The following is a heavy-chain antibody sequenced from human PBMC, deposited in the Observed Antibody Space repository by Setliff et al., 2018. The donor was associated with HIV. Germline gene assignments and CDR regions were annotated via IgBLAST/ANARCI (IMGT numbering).Heavy chain of an antibody. CDR2: TKEDGSEK. CDR3: AGDAPRGGDMDV. D-gene: IGHD1-26*01. Sequence: AGSLRPSCGATGLALRNYWMTWVRQAPGRGLECVSNTKEDGSEKYYVDSVTGRFTITRDNAKDSLYLQMNNLGAEDTAVYYCAGDAPRGGDMDVWGKGITVTVSS. V-gene: IGHV3-7*01. J-gene: IGHJ6*03. CDR1: GLALRNYW.